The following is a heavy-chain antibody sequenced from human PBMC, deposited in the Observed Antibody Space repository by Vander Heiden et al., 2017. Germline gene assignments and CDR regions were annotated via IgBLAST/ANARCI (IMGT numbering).Heavy chain of an antibody. Sequence: QLQLQESGPGLARPSETLSLTCTVSGGPIRSTSYYWGWLRQSPGQGLEWIGSIYYTGYTYYNPSLKSRVTISVDTSKNQFSLKLTSVTAADTAVYYCARHMEGGSYFPWDQWGQGTLLTVSS. CDR3: ARHMEGGSYFPWDQ. CDR1: GGPIRSTSYY. V-gene: IGHV4-39*01. D-gene: IGHD1-26*01. J-gene: IGHJ4*02. CDR2: IYYTGYT.